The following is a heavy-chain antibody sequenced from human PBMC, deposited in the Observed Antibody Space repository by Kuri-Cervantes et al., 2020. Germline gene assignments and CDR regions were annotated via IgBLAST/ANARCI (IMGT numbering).Heavy chain of an antibody. CDR2: ISGSGGST. D-gene: IGHD3-10*01. J-gene: IGHJ3*02. CDR3: ARRYYGSDAFDI. V-gene: IGHV3-23*01. Sequence: GGSLRLSCAASGFTFDDYGMSWVRQAPGKGLEWVSGISGSGGSTYYADSVKGRFTISRDNSKNTLYLQMNSLRAEDTAVYYCARRYYGSDAFDIWGQGTMVTVSS. CDR1: GFTFDDYG.